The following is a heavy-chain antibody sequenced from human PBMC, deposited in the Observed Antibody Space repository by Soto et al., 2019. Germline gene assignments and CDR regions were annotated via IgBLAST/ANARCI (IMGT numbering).Heavy chain of an antibody. CDR1: GYTFTSYD. CDR3: ARVDGDYEYDAFDI. Sequence: ASVKVSCKASGYTFTSYDINWVRQATGQGLEWMGWMNPNSGNTGYAQKFQGRVTMTRNTSISTAYMELSSLRSEDTAVYYCARVDGDYEYDAFDISGQGTMVTVSS. J-gene: IGHJ3*02. CDR2: MNPNSGNT. V-gene: IGHV1-8*01. D-gene: IGHD4-17*01.